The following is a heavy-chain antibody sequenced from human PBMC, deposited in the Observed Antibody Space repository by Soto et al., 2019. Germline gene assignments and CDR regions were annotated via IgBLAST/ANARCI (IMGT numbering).Heavy chain of an antibody. Sequence: XESGPGLVKPSGTLSLTCAVSSGSISSSNWWSWVRQPPGKGLEXIGEIYHSGSTNYNXSXXXXXXXXXXXXXXXXXXXXXXXXXXXXXXXXXXXXXXXXXXDSXXXXXXDVWGKGT. CDR2: IYHSGST. V-gene: IGHV4-4*02. J-gene: IGHJ6*03. CDR1: SGSISSSNW. CDR3: XXXXXXXXXDSXXXXXXDV.